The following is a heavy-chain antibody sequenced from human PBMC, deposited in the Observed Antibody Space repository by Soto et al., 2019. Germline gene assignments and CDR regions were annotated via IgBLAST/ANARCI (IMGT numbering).Heavy chain of an antibody. CDR3: AREATNDCQYQIRYFDV. Sequence: EVQLVESGGGLVQPGGSLRLSCAASGFNFADHFMDWVRQAPGKGLEWVGRTRNKLNGYSTEYAASVTGRFTISRDDSQNSLYLQMDSLKNEDSAVYHCAREATNDCQYQIRYFDVWGRGTLVTVSS. V-gene: IGHV3-72*01. CDR1: GFNFADHF. D-gene: IGHD2-21*01. CDR2: TRNKLNGYST. J-gene: IGHJ2*01.